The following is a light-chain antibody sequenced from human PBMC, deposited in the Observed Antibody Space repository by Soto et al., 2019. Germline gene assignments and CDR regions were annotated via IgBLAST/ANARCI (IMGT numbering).Light chain of an antibody. J-gene: IGLJ3*02. V-gene: IGLV1-40*01. CDR1: SSNIGAGYD. CDR2: GNT. Sequence: QSVLTQPPSVSGAPGQRVTLSCTGSSSNIGAGYDVHWYQQVPGRPPKVLIYGNTNRPSGVPDRFSGSKSGTSASLAITGLQADDEANYSCQSYDISLSSLVFGEGTKLTVL. CDR3: QSYDISLSSLV.